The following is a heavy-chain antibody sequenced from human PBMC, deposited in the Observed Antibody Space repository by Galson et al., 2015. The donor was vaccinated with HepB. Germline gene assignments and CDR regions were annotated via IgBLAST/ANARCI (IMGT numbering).Heavy chain of an antibody. J-gene: IGHJ4*02. CDR3: ARAWPSTAMFIDYFDY. CDR1: GFTFSSYS. CDR2: ISSSSSTI. Sequence: SLRLSCAASGFTFSSYSMNWVRQAPGKGLEWVSYISSSSSTIYYADSVKGRFTISRDNAKNSLYLQMNSLRAEDTAVYYCARAWPSTAMFIDYFDYWGRGTLVTVSS. D-gene: IGHD5-18*01. V-gene: IGHV3-48*04.